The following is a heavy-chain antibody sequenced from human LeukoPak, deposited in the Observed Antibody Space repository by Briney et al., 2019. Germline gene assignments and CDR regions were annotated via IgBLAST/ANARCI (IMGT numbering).Heavy chain of an antibody. V-gene: IGHV3-9*01. J-gene: IGHJ4*02. CDR1: GFTFDDYA. CDR2: ISWNSGSI. D-gene: IGHD6-13*01. CDR3: AKDRYRYSSSWTPFDY. Sequence: LSGGSLRLSCAASGFTFDDYAMHWVRQAPGKGLEWVSGISWNSGSIGYADSVKGRFTISRDNAKNSLYLQMNSLGAEDTALYYCAKDRYRYSSSWTPFDYWGQGTLVTVSS.